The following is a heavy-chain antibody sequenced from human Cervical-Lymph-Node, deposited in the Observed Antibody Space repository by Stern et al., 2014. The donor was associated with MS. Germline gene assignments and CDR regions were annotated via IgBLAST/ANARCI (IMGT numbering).Heavy chain of an antibody. CDR3: AREVAGHRLGMMDV. D-gene: IGHD6-19*01. V-gene: IGHV1-46*01. Sequence: QVQLVQSGAEVKKPGASVKGSCKASGYTFISYYMHWVRQAPGQGLEWMGIINPSGGSTSYAQKFQGRVTMTRDTSTSTVYMELRSLRSDDTAVYYCAREVAGHRLGMMDVWGQGTTVTVSS. CDR1: GYTFISYY. CDR2: INPSGGST. J-gene: IGHJ6*02.